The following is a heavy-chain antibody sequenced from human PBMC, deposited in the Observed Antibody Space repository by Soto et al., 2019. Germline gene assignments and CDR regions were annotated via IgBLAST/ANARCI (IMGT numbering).Heavy chain of an antibody. Sequence: GGSLRLSCAASGFTFSSYAMHWVRQAPGKGLEWVAVISYDGSNKYYADSVKGRFTISRDNSKNTLYLQMNSLRAEDTAVYYCARDRAAAGIGSHFDYWGQGTLVTVSS. CDR2: ISYDGSNK. J-gene: IGHJ4*02. D-gene: IGHD6-13*01. CDR3: ARDRAAAGIGSHFDY. CDR1: GFTFSSYA. V-gene: IGHV3-30*04.